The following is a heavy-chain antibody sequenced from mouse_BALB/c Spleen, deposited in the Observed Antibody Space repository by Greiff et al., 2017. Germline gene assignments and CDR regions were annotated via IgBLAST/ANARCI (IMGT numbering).Heavy chain of an antibody. CDR1: GYTFTNYW. V-gene: IGHV1-63*02. CDR3: ARDYGVYYAMDY. CDR2: IYPGGGYT. J-gene: IGHJ4*01. D-gene: IGHD1-1*02. Sequence: VQLQQSGAELVRPGTSVKISCQASGYTFTNYWLGWVKQRPGHGLEWIGDIYPGGGYTNYNEKFKGKATLTADTSSSTAYMQLSSLTSEDSAVYFCARDYGVYYAMDYWGQGTSVTVSS.